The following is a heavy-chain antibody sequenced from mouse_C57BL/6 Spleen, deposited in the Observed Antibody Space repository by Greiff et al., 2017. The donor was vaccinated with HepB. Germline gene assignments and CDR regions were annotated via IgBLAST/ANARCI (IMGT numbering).Heavy chain of an antibody. D-gene: IGHD1-1*01. Sequence: QVQLKESGPELVKPGASVKISCKASGYAFSSSWMNWVKRRPGKGLEWIGRIYPGDGDTNYNGKFKGKATLTADKSSSTAYMQLSSLTSEDSAVYFCARGLITTVVDYWGQGTTLTVSS. V-gene: IGHV1-82*01. CDR1: GYAFSSSW. CDR2: IYPGDGDT. J-gene: IGHJ2*01. CDR3: ARGLITTVVDY.